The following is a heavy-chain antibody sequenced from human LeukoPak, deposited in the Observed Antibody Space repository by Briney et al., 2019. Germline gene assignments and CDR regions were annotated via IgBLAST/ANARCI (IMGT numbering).Heavy chain of an antibody. CDR3: ARRYDFWSGYPPPLDY. J-gene: IGHJ4*02. D-gene: IGHD3-3*01. CDR2: IDPSRNT. V-gene: IGHV4-34*01. CDR1: GGSFSGYY. Sequence: PSETLSLTCAVFGGSFSGYYWNWIRQPPGKGLEWIGQIDPSRNTNYNPSLKSRVTISVDTSKKQFSLKLSSVTAADTAVYYCARRYDFWSGYPPPLDYWGQGTLVTVSS.